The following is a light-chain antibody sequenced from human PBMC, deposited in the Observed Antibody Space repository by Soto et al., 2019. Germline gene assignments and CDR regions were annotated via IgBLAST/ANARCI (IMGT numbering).Light chain of an antibody. CDR3: AAWDDSLNVLV. V-gene: IGLV1-44*01. J-gene: IGLJ2*01. CDR2: INN. CDR1: SSNIGSKS. Sequence: QSALTQPPSVSGTPGQRVNMSCSGSSSNIGSKSVSWYQHLPQTAPKLLIYINNQRPSGVPGRFSGSKSGTSASLAISGLQSDDETQYYCAAWDDSLNVLVFGGGTKLTVL.